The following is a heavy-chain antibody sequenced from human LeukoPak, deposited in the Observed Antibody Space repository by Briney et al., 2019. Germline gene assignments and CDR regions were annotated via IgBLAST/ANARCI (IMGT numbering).Heavy chain of an antibody. J-gene: IGHJ4*02. CDR2: IIPIFGTA. D-gene: IGHD3-10*01. CDR1: GGTFSSYA. V-gene: IGHV1-69*05. CDR3: ARLNHYASGSSIDY. Sequence: GASVKVSCKASGGTFSSYAISWVRQAPGQGLEWMGGIIPIFGTANYAQKFQGRVTITTDESTSTAYMELSSLRSEDTAVYYCARLNHYASGSSIDYWGQGTLVTVSS.